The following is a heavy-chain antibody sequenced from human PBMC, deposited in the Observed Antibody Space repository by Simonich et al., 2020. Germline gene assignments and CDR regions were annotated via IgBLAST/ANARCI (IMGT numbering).Heavy chain of an antibody. CDR1: GFTFSSYS. Sequence: EVQLVESGGGLVKPEGSLRLSCAASGFTFSSYSMNWVRQAPGKGLEWVSSISSSSSYIYYADSVKGLVPISRDNAKNSLYLQMNSLRAEDTAVYYCARWIAVAGTGAYGMDVWGQGTTVTVSS. V-gene: IGHV3-21*01. CDR2: ISSSSSYI. D-gene: IGHD6-19*01. J-gene: IGHJ6*02. CDR3: ARWIAVAGTGAYGMDV.